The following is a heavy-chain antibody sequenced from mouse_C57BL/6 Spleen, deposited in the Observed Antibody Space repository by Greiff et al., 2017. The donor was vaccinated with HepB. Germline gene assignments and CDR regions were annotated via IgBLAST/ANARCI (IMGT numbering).Heavy chain of an antibody. CDR2: INPSNGGT. D-gene: IGHD2-1*01. CDR3: ARWGNYLAWFAY. V-gene: IGHV1-53*01. CDR1: GYTFTSYW. J-gene: IGHJ3*01. Sequence: QVQLQQPGTELVKPGASVKLSCKASGYTFTSYWMHWVKQRPGQGLEWIGNINPSNGGTNYNEKFKSKATLTVDKASSTAYMQLSSLTSEDSAVYYCARWGNYLAWFAYWGQGTLVTVSA.